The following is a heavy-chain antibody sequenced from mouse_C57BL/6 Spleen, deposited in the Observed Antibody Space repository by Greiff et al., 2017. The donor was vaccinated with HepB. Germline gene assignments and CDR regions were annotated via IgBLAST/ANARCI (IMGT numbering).Heavy chain of an antibody. CDR2: IDPNSGGT. J-gene: IGHJ1*03. CDR3: ARCPTVVVPYWYFDV. Sequence: QVQLQQPGAELVKPGASVKLSCKASGYTFTSYWMHWVKQRPGRGLEWIGRIDPNSGGTKYNEKFKSKATLTVDKPSSTAYMQLSSLTSEDSAVYYCARCPTVVVPYWYFDVWGTGTTVTVSS. V-gene: IGHV1-72*01. D-gene: IGHD1-1*01. CDR1: GYTFTSYW.